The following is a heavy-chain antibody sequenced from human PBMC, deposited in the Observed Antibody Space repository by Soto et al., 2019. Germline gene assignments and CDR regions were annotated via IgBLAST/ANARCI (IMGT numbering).Heavy chain of an antibody. CDR1: GFTFSSYA. Sequence: QVQLVESGGGVVQPGRSLRLSCAASGFTFSSYAMHWVRQAPGKGLEWVAVISYDGSNKYYADSVKGRFTISRDNSKNTLYLQMNMLRAEDTAVYYCARDESTSDADYGSSGYYPGGMDVWGQGTTVTGSS. D-gene: IGHD3-22*01. CDR3: ARDESTSDADYGSSGYYPGGMDV. CDR2: ISYDGSNK. V-gene: IGHV3-30-3*01. J-gene: IGHJ6*02.